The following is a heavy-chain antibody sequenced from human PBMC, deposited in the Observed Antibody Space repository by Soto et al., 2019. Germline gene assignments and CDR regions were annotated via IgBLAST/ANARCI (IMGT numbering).Heavy chain of an antibody. V-gene: IGHV1-24*01. D-gene: IGHD2-15*01. Sequence: ASVKVSCKVSGYTLTELSMHWVRQAPGKGLEWMGGFDPEDGETIYAQKFQGRVTMTEDTSTDTAYMELSSLRSEDTAVYYCATADPRLDIVVVVAATSGAIDIWGQGTMVTVSS. CDR1: GYTLTELS. J-gene: IGHJ3*02. CDR2: FDPEDGET. CDR3: ATADPRLDIVVVVAATSGAIDI.